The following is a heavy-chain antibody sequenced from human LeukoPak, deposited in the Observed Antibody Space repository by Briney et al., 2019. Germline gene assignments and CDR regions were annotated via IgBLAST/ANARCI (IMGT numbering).Heavy chain of an antibody. CDR3: ARGEGYSYGPILDDY. D-gene: IGHD5-18*01. V-gene: IGHV1-2*02. CDR2: INPNSGGT. Sequence: ASVKVSCKASGYTFTDYYMHWVRQAPGQGLEWMGWINPNSGGTNYAQKFQGRVTMTRDTSISTAYMELSRLRSDDTAVYYCARGEGYSYGPILDDYWGQGTLVTVSS. CDR1: GYTFTDYY. J-gene: IGHJ4*02.